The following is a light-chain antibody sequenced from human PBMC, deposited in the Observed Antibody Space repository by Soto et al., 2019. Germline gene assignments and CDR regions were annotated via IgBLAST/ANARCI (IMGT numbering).Light chain of an antibody. CDR3: QQRSDWPRT. V-gene: IGKV3-11*01. CDR2: DAS. Sequence: EIVLTQSPATLSLSPGERATLSCRASQSVGSGLAWYQQKRGQAPRLLISDASNRATGIPARFSGSGSGTDFTLTISSLEPEDFAVYYCQQRSDWPRTFGQGTKVEIK. J-gene: IGKJ1*01. CDR1: QSVGSG.